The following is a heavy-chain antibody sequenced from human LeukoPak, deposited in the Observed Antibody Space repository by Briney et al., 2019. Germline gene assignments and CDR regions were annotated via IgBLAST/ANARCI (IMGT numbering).Heavy chain of an antibody. J-gene: IGHJ4*02. CDR3: ARFGYSSGWYVGY. D-gene: IGHD6-19*01. CDR1: GGSFSGYY. CDR2: IYYSGST. V-gene: IGHV4-34*01. Sequence: SETLSLTCAVYGGSFSGYYWSWIRQPPGKGLEWIGSIYYSGSTYYNPSLESRVTISVDTSKNQFSLKLSSVTAADTAVYYCARFGYSSGWYVGYWGQGTLVTVSS.